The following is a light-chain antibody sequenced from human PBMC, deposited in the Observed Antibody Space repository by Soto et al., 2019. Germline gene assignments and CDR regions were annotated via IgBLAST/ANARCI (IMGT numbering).Light chain of an antibody. CDR3: EQYDRSPWT. CDR2: GAS. J-gene: IGKJ1*01. Sequence: EIVLTQSPGTLSLSPGERATLSCRASQSVSSSFLAWYQQKAGQAPRLLIYGASSRATGIPDWFSGSGSGTDFALTISRLEPEGLAVYYCEQYDRSPWTFGQGTKVEIK. V-gene: IGKV3-20*01. CDR1: QSVSSSF.